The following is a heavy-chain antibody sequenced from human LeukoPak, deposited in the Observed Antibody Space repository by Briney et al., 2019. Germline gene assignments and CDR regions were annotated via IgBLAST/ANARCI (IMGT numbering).Heavy chain of an antibody. D-gene: IGHD3-10*01. CDR1: GGTFSSYA. J-gene: IGHJ4*02. CDR2: IIPIFGTA. CDR3: ARGATTMVRGVLSY. Sequence: GASVKVSCKASGGTFSSYAISWVRQAPGQGLEWMGGIIPIFGTANYAQKFQGRVTITADESTSTAYMEPSSLRSEDTAVYYCARGATTMVRGVLSYWGQGTLVTVSS. V-gene: IGHV1-69*13.